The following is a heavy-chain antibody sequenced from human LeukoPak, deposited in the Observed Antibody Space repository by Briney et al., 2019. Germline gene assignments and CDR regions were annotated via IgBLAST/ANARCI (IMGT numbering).Heavy chain of an antibody. CDR1: VVSICSFY. Sequence: SETLSLTCTVSVVSICSFYWVCLPQPPGKGLVGSGYIYCGGRANSNPSLKSRVTISVDTSKNQFSLKMSSVTAADTAVYYCARDGGYSSSWFPFDYWGQGTLVTVSS. CDR3: ARDGGYSSSWFPFDY. V-gene: IGHV4-59*01. D-gene: IGHD6-13*01. CDR2: IYCGGRA. J-gene: IGHJ4*02.